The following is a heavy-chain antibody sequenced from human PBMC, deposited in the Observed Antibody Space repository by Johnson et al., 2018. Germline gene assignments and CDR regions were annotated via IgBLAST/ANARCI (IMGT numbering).Heavy chain of an antibody. V-gene: IGHV3-7*01. CDR2: IKPDGSEK. D-gene: IGHD5-12*01. CDR1: GITFSTYW. CDR3: GSASRGSAYDYY. Sequence: EVQLLETGGGLVQPEGSLRLSCAASGITFSTYWMSWVRQAPGKGLEWVAKIKPDGSEKYYVDSVKGLFTISRDNAKNSLYLQMNSLRDEDTAVYYCGSASRGSAYDYYWGQGNLVTVSS. J-gene: IGHJ4*02.